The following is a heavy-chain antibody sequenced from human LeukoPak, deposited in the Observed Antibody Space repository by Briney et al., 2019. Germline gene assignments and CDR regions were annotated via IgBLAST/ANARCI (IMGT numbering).Heavy chain of an antibody. CDR3: ARQIVGTSWNYYHSYIDV. J-gene: IGHJ6*03. D-gene: IGHD1-1*01. CDR2: FFRSGNT. Sequence: PSETLSLTCSVSGGSISSSLYHWGWLRQPPVKGLEWIGNFFRSGNTYSSPSLQSRVAFSVDTSKNQFSLKLTSVTATDTAVYYCARQIVGTSWNYYHSYIDVWGKGTSVSVSS. V-gene: IGHV4-39*01. CDR1: GGSISSSLYH.